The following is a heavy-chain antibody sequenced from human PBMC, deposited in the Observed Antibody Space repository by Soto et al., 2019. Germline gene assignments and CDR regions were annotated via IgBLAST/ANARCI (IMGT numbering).Heavy chain of an antibody. CDR2: IYHSVST. CDR3: ARTDVDYYDSSGYYYWGGY. J-gene: IGHJ4*02. Sequence: PSETLSLTCAVSGGSISSGGYSWSWIRQPPGKGLEWIGYIYHSVSTYYNPSLKSRVTISLDTSKNQFSLRLSSVTAADTAVYYCARTDVDYYDSSGYYYWGGYWGQGTLVTVSS. V-gene: IGHV4-30-2*02. CDR1: GGSISSGGYS. D-gene: IGHD3-22*01.